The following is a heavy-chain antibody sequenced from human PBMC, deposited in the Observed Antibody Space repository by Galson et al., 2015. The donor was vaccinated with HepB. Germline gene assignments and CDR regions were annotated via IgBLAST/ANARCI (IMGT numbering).Heavy chain of an antibody. J-gene: IGHJ1*01. CDR3: ATEIVEATDDFQH. V-gene: IGHV3-33*01. Sequence: SLRLSCAASGFTFSSYGMHWVRQAPGKGLEWVAVIWYDGSNKYYADSVKGRFTISRDNSKNTLYLQMNSLRAEDTAVYYCATEIVEATDDFQHWGQGTLVTVSS. CDR1: GFTFSSYG. D-gene: IGHD1-26*01. CDR2: IWYDGSNK.